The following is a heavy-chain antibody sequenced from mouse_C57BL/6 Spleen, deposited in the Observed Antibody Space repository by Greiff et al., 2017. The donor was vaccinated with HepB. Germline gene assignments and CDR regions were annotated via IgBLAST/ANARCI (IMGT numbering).Heavy chain of an antibody. V-gene: IGHV5-17*01. Sequence: EVMLVESGGGLVKPGGSLKLSCAASGFTFSDYGMHWVRQAPEKGLEWVAYISSGSSTIYYAETVKGRFTISRDNAKNTLFLQMTSLRSEDTAMYYCARNYYGSSHWYFDVWGTGTTVTVSS. CDR2: ISSGSSTI. D-gene: IGHD1-1*01. J-gene: IGHJ1*03. CDR1: GFTFSDYG. CDR3: ARNYYGSSHWYFDV.